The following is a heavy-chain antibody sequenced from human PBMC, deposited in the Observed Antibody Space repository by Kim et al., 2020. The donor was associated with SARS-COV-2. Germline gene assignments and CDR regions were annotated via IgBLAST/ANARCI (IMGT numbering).Heavy chain of an antibody. D-gene: IGHD3-9*01. J-gene: IGHJ6*02. CDR1: GGSFSGYY. CDR2: VNHSGST. V-gene: IGHV4-34*01. Sequence: SETLSLTCAVYGGSFSGYYWSWIRQPPGKGLEWIGEVNHSGSTNYNPSLKSRVTISVDTSKNQFSLKLNSVTAADTAVYYCARGGRYDILTGYYGPHYYYGMDVWGQGTTVTVSS. CDR3: ARGGRYDILTGYYGPHYYYGMDV.